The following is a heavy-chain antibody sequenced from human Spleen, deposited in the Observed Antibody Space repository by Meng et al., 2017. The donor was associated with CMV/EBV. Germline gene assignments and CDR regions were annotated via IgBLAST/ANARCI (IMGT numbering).Heavy chain of an antibody. Sequence: GESLKISCAASGFTFSSYWMHWVRQAPGKGLVWVSRINSDGSSTSYADSVKGRFTISRDNAKNTLYLQMNSLRAEDTAVYYCARVPEWCMTCFDSWGQGSLVTVSS. D-gene: IGHD2-8*01. CDR1: GFTFSSYW. CDR2: INSDGSST. J-gene: IGHJ4*02. V-gene: IGHV3-74*01. CDR3: ARVPEWCMTCFDS.